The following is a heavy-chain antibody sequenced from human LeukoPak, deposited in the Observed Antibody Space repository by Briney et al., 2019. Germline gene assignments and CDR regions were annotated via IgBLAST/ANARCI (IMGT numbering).Heavy chain of an antibody. D-gene: IGHD5-24*01. V-gene: IGHV1-2*02. Sequence: ASVKVSCKASGYTFTDFYIHWMRQAPGQGLEWMGWINPNSGGTNYAQKFQGRVTMTRDTSISTAYMELSRLRSDDTAVYYCASGELSVGDYWGRGTLVTVSS. CDR3: ASGELSVGDY. CDR1: GYTFTDFY. J-gene: IGHJ4*02. CDR2: INPNSGGT.